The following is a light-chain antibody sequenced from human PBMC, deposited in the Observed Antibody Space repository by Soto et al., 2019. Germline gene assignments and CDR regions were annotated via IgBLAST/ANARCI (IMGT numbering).Light chain of an antibody. Sequence: EIVLTQSPATLSLSPGERATLSCRASESVSSIDIVWYQHKPGQAPRLLIYGAYSRATGIPDRFSGSGSGTDFTLTISRLDPEDFAIYYCQAFGSSARTFGQGTEVEV. V-gene: IGKV3-20*01. CDR2: GAY. CDR3: QAFGSSART. CDR1: ESVSSID. J-gene: IGKJ1*01.